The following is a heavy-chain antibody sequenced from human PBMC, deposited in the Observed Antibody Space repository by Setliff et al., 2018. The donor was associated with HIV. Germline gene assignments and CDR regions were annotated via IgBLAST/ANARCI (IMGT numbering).Heavy chain of an antibody. CDR3: ARVFPPIRGAPFGVPPGVFDI. D-gene: IGHD2-8*01. V-gene: IGHV4-4*07. CDR2: LYPSGST. J-gene: IGHJ3*02. CDR1: GGSMSPYY. Sequence: PSETLSLTCSVSGGSMSPYYWSWIRQPAGKGLEWIGRLYPSGSTIYNPSLRSRVTLSVDTSKNQFSLKLRSVTAADTAVYYCARVFPPIRGAPFGVPPGVFDIWGQGSMVTVSS.